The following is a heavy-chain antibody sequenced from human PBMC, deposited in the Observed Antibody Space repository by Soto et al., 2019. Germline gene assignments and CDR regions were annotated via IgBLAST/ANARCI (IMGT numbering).Heavy chain of an antibody. V-gene: IGHV1-69*01. CDR2: IIPIFSTA. CDR1: GGTFSSHT. CDR3: ASRRSSGWGRYFDY. J-gene: IGHJ4*02. Sequence: QMQLVQSGAEVKKPGSSVKVSSKASGGTFSSHTVSWVRQAPGQGLEWMGGIIPIFSTAKYAQRFQGRVTIIADESTSTAYMELSSLRSEDTAVYYCASRRSSGWGRYFDYWGQGTLVTVSS. D-gene: IGHD6-19*01.